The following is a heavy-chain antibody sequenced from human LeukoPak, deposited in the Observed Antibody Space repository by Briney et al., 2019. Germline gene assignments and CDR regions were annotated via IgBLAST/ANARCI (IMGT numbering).Heavy chain of an antibody. CDR3: VASHYDSSGYERFDS. J-gene: IGHJ4*02. CDR2: IYYSVSA. V-gene: IGHV4-59*01. CDR1: GASISSYY. D-gene: IGHD3-22*01. Sequence: SETLSLTCTVSGASISSYYWSWIRQPPGKELQWIGYIYYSVSATYNPSFKSRVTMSVDTSKNLFSLKLSSVTAADTAVYYCVASHYDSSGYERFDSWGQGTLVTVSS.